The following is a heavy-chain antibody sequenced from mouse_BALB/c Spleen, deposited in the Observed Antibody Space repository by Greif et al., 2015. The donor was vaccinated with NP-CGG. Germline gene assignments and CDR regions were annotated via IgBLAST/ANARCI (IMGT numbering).Heavy chain of an antibody. CDR2: IYPGDGDT. D-gene: IGHD2-4*01. V-gene: IGHV1-80*01. Sequence: VHLVESGAELVRPGSSVKISCKASSYAFSSYWMNWVKQRPGQGLEWIGQIYPGDGDTNYNGKFKGKATLTADKSSSTAYMQLSSLTSEDSAAYFCARYDYDYYAMDYWGQGTSVIVSS. J-gene: IGHJ4*01. CDR3: ARYDYDYYAMDY. CDR1: SYAFSSYW.